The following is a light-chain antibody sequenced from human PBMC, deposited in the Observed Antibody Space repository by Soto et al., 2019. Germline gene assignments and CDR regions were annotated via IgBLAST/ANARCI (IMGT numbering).Light chain of an antibody. J-gene: IGKJ5*01. Sequence: EVLMTQSPATLSVSPGERATLSCRASQSVTSSYLAWYQQKPGQAPRLLIYGASSRDTGIPDRFSGSGSGTDCTLTISRLEPEDFAVYYCQQYGSSPITFGQGTRLEIK. V-gene: IGKV3-20*01. CDR2: GAS. CDR3: QQYGSSPIT. CDR1: QSVTSSY.